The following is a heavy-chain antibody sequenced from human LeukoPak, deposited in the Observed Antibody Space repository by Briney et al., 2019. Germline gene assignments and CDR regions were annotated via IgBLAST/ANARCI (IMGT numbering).Heavy chain of an antibody. J-gene: IGHJ4*02. CDR1: GYTFTRD. CDR2: MNPKSGNT. Sequence: ASLKASCKASGYTFTRDINWVRQAPGQGLEWMGWMNPKSGNTDYARKFQGRVTMTGCTSLNAAYMERSSPRSEGTAVYYWARLWVNPDCSGVSCYTLDYWGQRTLVAVSS. CDR3: ARLWVNPDCSGVSCYTLDY. D-gene: IGHD2-15*01. V-gene: IGHV1-8*01.